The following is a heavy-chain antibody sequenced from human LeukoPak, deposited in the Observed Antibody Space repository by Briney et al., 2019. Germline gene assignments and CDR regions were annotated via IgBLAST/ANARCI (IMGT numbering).Heavy chain of an antibody. J-gene: IGHJ3*02. CDR2: ISGGGGST. CDR3: AKRGNYYDSSGYHYVGAFDI. V-gene: IGHV3-23*01. Sequence: GGSLRLSCAASGFTFSTYAMSWVRQAPGKGLEWVSAISGGGGSTYYADSVRGRFTISRDNSKNTVYLQMNSLRAEDTAVYYCAKRGNYYDSSGYHYVGAFDIWGQGTMVTVSS. CDR1: GFTFSTYA. D-gene: IGHD3-22*01.